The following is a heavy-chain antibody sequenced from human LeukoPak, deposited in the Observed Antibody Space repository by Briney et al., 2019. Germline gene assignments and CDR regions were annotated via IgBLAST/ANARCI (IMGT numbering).Heavy chain of an antibody. CDR2: IYYSGST. CDR1: GGSISSYY. D-gene: IGHD5-24*01. V-gene: IGHV4-59*01. CDR3: ARGRRDGYNKAPYFGY. J-gene: IGHJ4*02. Sequence: PSETLSLTCTVSGGSISSYYWSWIRQPPGKGLEWIGYIYYSGSTNYNPSLKSRVTISVDTSKNQFSLKLSSVTAADTAVYCCARGRRDGYNKAPYFGYWGQGTLVTVSS.